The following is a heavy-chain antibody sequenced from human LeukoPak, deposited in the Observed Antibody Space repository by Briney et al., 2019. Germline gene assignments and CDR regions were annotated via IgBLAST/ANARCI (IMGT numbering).Heavy chain of an antibody. CDR2: ISGRDDST. CDR3: AKWGDYDVLTGYYDSDY. J-gene: IGHJ4*02. V-gene: IGHV3-23*01. D-gene: IGHD3-9*01. CDR1: GFSFSNYA. Sequence: SGASLRLSCAASGFSFSNYAMSWVRQVPGKGLEWVSAISGRDDSTYYADSVKGRFTISRDTSKNTLYLRMNSLRAEDTAVYYCAKWGDYDVLTGYYDSDYWGQGTLVTVSS.